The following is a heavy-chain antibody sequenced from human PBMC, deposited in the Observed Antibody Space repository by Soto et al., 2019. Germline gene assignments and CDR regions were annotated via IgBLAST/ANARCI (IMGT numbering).Heavy chain of an antibody. V-gene: IGHV4-34*01. Sequence: ETLSLTCAVSGGSFRGYFWSWIRQSPDKGLEWIGEINDSGSTYYNPSFKSRLTISVDTSKSQISLTLTSVKGRFTISRDNSKNTLYLQMNSLRAEDTAVYYCARDHYDILTGYLPGAFDIWGQGTMVTVSS. CDR3: SKNTLYLQMNSLRAEDTAVYYCARDHYDILTGYLPGAFDI. CDR2: INDSGST. J-gene: IGHJ3*02. D-gene: IGHD3-9*01. CDR1: GGSFRGYF.